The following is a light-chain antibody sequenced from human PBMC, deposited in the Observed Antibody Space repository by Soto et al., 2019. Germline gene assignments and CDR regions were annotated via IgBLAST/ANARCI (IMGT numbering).Light chain of an antibody. V-gene: IGKV3-20*01. J-gene: IGKJ4*01. CDR1: QSVTRKY. CDR3: QQYGSSVQ. Sequence: IVLTQSPDTLSLSPGERATLSCRASQSVTRKYLAWYQQKPGQAPRLLIHGASNRATGIPDRFSGSGSGADFTLTISRLEPEDFALYYCQQYGSSVQFGGGTKVDIK. CDR2: GAS.